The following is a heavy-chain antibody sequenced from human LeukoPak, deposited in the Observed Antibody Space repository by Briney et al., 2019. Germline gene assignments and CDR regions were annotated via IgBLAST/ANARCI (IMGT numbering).Heavy chain of an antibody. J-gene: IGHJ6*03. CDR1: GFTFSSYA. CDR3: ARDLLSRHKVRVCYYMDV. CDR2: ISYDGSNK. V-gene: IGHV3-30-3*01. D-gene: IGHD3-16*02. Sequence: GGSLRLSCAASGFTFSSYAMHWVRQAPGKGLEWVAVISYDGSNKYYADSVKDRFTISRDNSKNTLYLQMNSLRAEDTAVYYCARDLLSRHKVRVCYYMDVWGKGTTVTVSS.